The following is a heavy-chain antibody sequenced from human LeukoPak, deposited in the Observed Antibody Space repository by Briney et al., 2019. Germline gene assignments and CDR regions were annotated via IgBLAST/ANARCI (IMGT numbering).Heavy chain of an antibody. V-gene: IGHV3-33*01. CDR2: IWYEADNQ. Sequence: GGSLRLSCAASGFTFSSYGMHWVRQAPGKGLEWVAIIWYEADNQYYADSVKGRFTISRDNSNNMLYLQMNSLRAEDTAVYYCASWSPLLWFGEKGDAFDIWGQGTMVTVSS. CDR3: ASWSPLLWFGEKGDAFDI. CDR1: GFTFSSYG. J-gene: IGHJ3*02. D-gene: IGHD3-10*01.